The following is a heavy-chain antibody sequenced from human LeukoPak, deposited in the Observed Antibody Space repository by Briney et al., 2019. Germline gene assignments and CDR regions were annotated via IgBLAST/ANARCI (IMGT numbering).Heavy chain of an antibody. V-gene: IGHV4-61*02. CDR1: GGSISSGSYY. Sequence: SETLSLTCTVSGGSISSGSYYWSWIRQPAGKGLEWIGRIYTSGSTNYNPSLKSRVTISVDTSKSQFSLKLSSVTAADTAVYYCAREDCSSTSCYDAFDIWGQGTMVTVSS. J-gene: IGHJ3*02. D-gene: IGHD2-2*01. CDR2: IYTSGST. CDR3: AREDCSSTSCYDAFDI.